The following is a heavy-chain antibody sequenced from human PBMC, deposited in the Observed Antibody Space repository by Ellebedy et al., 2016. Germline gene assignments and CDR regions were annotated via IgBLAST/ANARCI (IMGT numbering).Heavy chain of an antibody. D-gene: IGHD3-22*01. V-gene: IGHV4-38-2*02. CDR1: GYSISSGYY. CDR3: ARLIRDSSGYYLSN. J-gene: IGHJ4*02. CDR2: INHSGST. Sequence: SETLSLTXTVSGYSISSGYYWGCIRQPPGKGLEWIGEINHSGSTNYNPSLKSRVTISVDTSKNQFSLKLSSVTAADTAVYYCARLIRDSSGYYLSNWGQGTLVTVSS.